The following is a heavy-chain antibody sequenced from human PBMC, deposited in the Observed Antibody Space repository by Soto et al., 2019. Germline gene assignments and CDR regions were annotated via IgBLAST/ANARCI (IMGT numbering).Heavy chain of an antibody. D-gene: IGHD4-17*01. J-gene: IGHJ5*02. CDR2: ISYDGSNK. V-gene: IGHV3-30-3*01. CDR3: ARAGYGDYALFWFDP. CDR1: GFTFSSYA. Sequence: QVQLVESGGGVVQPGRSLRLSCAASGFTFSSYAMHWVRQAPGKGLEWVAVISYDGSNKYYTDSVKGRFTISRDNSKNTLYLQMNSLRAEDTAVYYCARAGYGDYALFWFDPWGQGTLVTVSS.